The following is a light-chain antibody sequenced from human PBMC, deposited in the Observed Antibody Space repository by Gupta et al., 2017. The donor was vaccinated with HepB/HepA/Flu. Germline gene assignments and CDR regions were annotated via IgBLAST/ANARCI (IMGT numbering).Light chain of an antibody. CDR1: RDIFIY. Sequence: DIQMTQSPSSLSASVGDRVTITCQASRDIFIYLNWFQQKPGKAPKLLIYDASNLQSGVPSRFRGSGSGTDFSFTISRLQPEDIATYYCQQDYNVPLTFGGWTKVDIK. CDR3: QQDYNVPLT. J-gene: IGKJ4*01. CDR2: DAS. V-gene: IGKV1-33*01.